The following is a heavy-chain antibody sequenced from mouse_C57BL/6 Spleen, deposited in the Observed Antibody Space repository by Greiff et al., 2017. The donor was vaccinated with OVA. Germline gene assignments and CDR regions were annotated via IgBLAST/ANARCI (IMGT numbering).Heavy chain of an antibody. Sequence: LQQSGAELVRPGSSVKLSCKDSSFAFMASAMHWVKQRPGHGLEWIGSFTMYSDATEYSENFKGKATLTANTSSSTAYMELSSLTSEDSAVYYCARGEDGNSFAYWGQGTLVTVSA. D-gene: IGHD2-1*01. J-gene: IGHJ3*01. CDR2: FTMYSDAT. CDR3: ARGEDGNSFAY. CDR1: SFAFMASA. V-gene: IGHV1-49*01.